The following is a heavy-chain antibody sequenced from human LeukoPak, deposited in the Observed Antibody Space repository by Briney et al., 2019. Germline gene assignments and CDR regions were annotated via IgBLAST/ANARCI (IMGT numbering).Heavy chain of an antibody. J-gene: IGHJ6*02. V-gene: IGHV1-8*01. Sequence: GASVKVSCKASEYTFTSYDINWVRQATGQGLEWKGWMNPNNGNTGYAQKFQGRVTMTRSTSISTAYMELSSLRSEDTAVYYCARLASSSWPLYYYYGMDVWGQGTTVTVSS. CDR2: MNPNNGNT. CDR1: EYTFTSYD. CDR3: ARLASSSWPLYYYYGMDV. D-gene: IGHD6-13*01.